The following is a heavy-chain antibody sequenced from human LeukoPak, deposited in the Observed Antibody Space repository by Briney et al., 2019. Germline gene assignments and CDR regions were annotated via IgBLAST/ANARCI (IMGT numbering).Heavy chain of an antibody. CDR1: GYTLTELS. V-gene: IGHV3-30*09. CDR3: ARGCFWSGPNTRTPFY. CDR2: ISYEGSNQ. J-gene: IGHJ4*02. D-gene: IGHD3-3*01. Sequence: SCKVSGYTLTELSMHWVRQAPGKGLEWVALISYEGSNQYYADSVKGRFAISRDNSKNTLYLQMNSLRAEDTAVYYCARGCFWSGPNTRTPFYWGQGTLVTVSS.